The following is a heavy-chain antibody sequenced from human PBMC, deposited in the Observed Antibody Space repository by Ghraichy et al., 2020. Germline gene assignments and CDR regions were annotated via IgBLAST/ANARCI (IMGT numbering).Heavy chain of an antibody. CDR2: INHSGST. CDR1: GGSFSGYY. Sequence: SETLSLTCAVYGGSFSGYYWSWIRQPPGKGLEWIGEINHSGSTNYNPSLKSRVTISVDTSKNQFSLKLSSVTAADTAVDYCARGKGNDILTGYSLYGMDVWGQGTTVTVSS. J-gene: IGHJ6*02. V-gene: IGHV4-34*01. CDR3: ARGKGNDILTGYSLYGMDV. D-gene: IGHD3-9*01.